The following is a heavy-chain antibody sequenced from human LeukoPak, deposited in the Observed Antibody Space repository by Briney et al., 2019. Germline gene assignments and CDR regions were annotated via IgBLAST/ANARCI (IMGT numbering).Heavy chain of an antibody. CDR3: AKGRGAFDI. J-gene: IGHJ3*02. CDR1: GFTFSSYG. V-gene: IGHV3-30*18. CDR2: ISNDGSNK. Sequence: ARSLRLSCVASGFTFSSYGMHWVRQAPGKGLEWVAVISNDGSNKYYADSVQGRFTISSDNSKNTLYLQMNSLRAEDTAVYYCAKGRGAFDIWGQGTMVTVSS. D-gene: IGHD3-10*01.